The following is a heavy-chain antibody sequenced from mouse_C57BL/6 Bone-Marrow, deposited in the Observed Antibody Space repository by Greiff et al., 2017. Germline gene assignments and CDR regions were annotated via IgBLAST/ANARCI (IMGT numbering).Heavy chain of an antibody. CDR3: AIGRSYVAWFAY. D-gene: IGHD1-1*01. Sequence: QVQLQQPGAELVKPGASVKVSCKASGYPFTSYWMHWVKQRPGQGLEWIGRIHPSASGTNYNQKFKGKATLTVDKSSSTAYMQLSSLTSADSAFSYCAIGRSYVAWFAYWGQGTLVTVSA. CDR2: IHPSASGT. V-gene: IGHV1-74*01. J-gene: IGHJ3*01. CDR1: GYPFTSYW.